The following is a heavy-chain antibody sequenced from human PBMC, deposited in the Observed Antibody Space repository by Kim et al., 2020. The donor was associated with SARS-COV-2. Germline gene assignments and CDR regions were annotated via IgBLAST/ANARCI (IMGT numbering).Heavy chain of an antibody. D-gene: IGHD3-22*01. J-gene: IGHJ4*02. CDR3: AGDSSGYLDY. V-gene: IGHV4-59*01. CDR2: IYYSGST. CDR1: GGSISSYY. Sequence: SETLSLTCTVSGGSISSYYWSWIRQPPGKGLEWIGYIYYSGSTNYNPSLKSRVTISVDTSKNQFSLKLSSVTAADTAVYYCAGDSSGYLDYWGQGTLVTV.